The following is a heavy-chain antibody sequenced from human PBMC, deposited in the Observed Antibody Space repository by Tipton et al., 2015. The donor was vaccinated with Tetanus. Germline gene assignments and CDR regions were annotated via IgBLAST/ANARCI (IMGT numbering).Heavy chain of an antibody. D-gene: IGHD4-17*01. J-gene: IGHJ3*01. CDR1: GASMSSSSYY. CDR2: IYYSGSS. Sequence: TLSLTCNVSGASMSSSSYYWDWIRQPPGKGLEWFGSIYYSGSSYYNPSLESRLTISLDTSKNRFSLKLTSVTAVDAAVYYCARPSTTVTPRAFDVWGQGTMVTVSS. V-gene: IGHV4-39*01. CDR3: ARPSTTVTPRAFDV.